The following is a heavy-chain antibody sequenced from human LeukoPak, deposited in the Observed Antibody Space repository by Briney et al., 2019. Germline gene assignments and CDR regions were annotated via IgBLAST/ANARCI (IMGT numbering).Heavy chain of an antibody. CDR1: GFTFSSYS. V-gene: IGHV3-30*02. CDR3: AKDGIYSNYLEGSYFDY. CDR2: IRYDGSNK. D-gene: IGHD4-11*01. Sequence: PGGSLRLSCAASGFTFSSYSMHWVRQTPGKGLEWVAFIRYDGSNKYYADSVKGRLTISRDNSKNTLYLQMNSLRAEDTAVYYCAKDGIYSNYLEGSYFDYWGQGTLVTVSS. J-gene: IGHJ4*02.